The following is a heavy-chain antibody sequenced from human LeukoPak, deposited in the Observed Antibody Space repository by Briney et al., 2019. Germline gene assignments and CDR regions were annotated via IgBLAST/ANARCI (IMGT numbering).Heavy chain of an antibody. J-gene: IGHJ1*01. V-gene: IGHV4-59*02. CDR1: GGSVSSYY. CDR2: IYYSGST. CDR3: ARGRYYDSSGYYYSFAEYFQH. Sequence: PSETLSLTCTVSGGSVSSYYWSWIRQPPGKGLEWIGYIYYSGSTNYNPSLKSRVTISVDTSKNQFSLKLSSVTAADTAVYYCARGRYYDSSGYYYSFAEYFQHWGQGNLVTVSS. D-gene: IGHD3-22*01.